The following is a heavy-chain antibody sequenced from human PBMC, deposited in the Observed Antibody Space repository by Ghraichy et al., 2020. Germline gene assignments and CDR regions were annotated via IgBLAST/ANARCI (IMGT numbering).Heavy chain of an antibody. Sequence: GESLNISCAASGFTFSSYSMNWVRQAPGKGLEWVSYISSSSSTIYYADSVKGRFTISRDNAKNSLYLQMNSLRDEDTAVYYCARDVCGGNSEEGAFDIWGQGTMVTVSS. V-gene: IGHV3-48*02. J-gene: IGHJ3*02. CDR3: ARDVCGGNSEEGAFDI. CDR1: GFTFSSYS. CDR2: ISSSSSTI. D-gene: IGHD4-23*01.